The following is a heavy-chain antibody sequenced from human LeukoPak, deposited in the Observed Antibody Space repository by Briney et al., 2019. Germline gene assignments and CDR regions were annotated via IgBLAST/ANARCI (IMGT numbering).Heavy chain of an antibody. V-gene: IGHV3-73*01. CDR2: IRSKANSYAT. CDR3: TSPAAITISNYYYMDV. J-gene: IGHJ6*03. D-gene: IGHD3-3*01. CDR1: GFTFSGSA. Sequence: RPGGSLRLSCAASGFTFSGSAMHWVRQASGKGLEWVGRIRSKANSYATAYAASVKGRFTISRDDSKNTAYLQMNSLKTEDTAVYYCTSPAAITISNYYYMDVWGKGTTVTVSS.